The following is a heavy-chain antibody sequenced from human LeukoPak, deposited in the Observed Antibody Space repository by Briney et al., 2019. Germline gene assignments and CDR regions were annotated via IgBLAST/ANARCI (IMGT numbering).Heavy chain of an antibody. CDR2: IYHSGST. CDR1: GGSISSGGYY. V-gene: IGHV4-30-2*01. Sequence: SETLSLTCTVSGGSISSGGYYWSWIRQPPGKGLEWIGYIYHSGSTYYNPSLKSRVTISVDRSKNQFSLKLSSVTAADTAVYYCARDTISGYDFDYWGQGTLVTVSS. CDR3: ARDTISGYDFDY. J-gene: IGHJ4*02. D-gene: IGHD5-12*01.